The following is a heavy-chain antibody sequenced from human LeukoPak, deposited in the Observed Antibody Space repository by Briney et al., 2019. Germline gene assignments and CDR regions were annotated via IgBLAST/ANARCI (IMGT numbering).Heavy chain of an antibody. D-gene: IGHD3-9*01. V-gene: IGHV3-23*01. Sequence: PGGSLRLSCAASGFTLSSYAMSWVRQAPGKGLEWVSAISGSGGSTYYADSVKGRFTISRDNSKNTLYLQMNSLRAEDTAVYYCAKAEGYDILTGLDYWGQGTLVTVSS. CDR3: AKAEGYDILTGLDY. CDR2: ISGSGGST. CDR1: GFTLSSYA. J-gene: IGHJ4*02.